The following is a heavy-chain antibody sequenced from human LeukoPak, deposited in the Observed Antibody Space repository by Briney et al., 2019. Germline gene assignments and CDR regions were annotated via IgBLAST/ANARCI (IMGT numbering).Heavy chain of an antibody. V-gene: IGHV1-69-2*01. CDR3: ATDRRSSGYYGAFDI. Sequence: ASVKVSCKVSGYTFTYYYMHWVQQAPGKGLEWMGLVDPEDGETIYAEKFQGRVTITADTSTDTAYMELSSLRSEDTAVYYCATDRRSSGYYGAFDIWGQGTMVTVSS. CDR2: VDPEDGET. J-gene: IGHJ3*02. CDR1: GYTFTYYY. D-gene: IGHD3-22*01.